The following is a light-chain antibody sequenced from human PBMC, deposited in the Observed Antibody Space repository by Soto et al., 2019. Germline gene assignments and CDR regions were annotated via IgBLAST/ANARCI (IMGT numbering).Light chain of an antibody. CDR3: SSYTRSGYV. CDR2: EVS. V-gene: IGLV2-14*01. Sequence: QSALTQPASVSGSPGQSITISCTGTSSDVGGYNYVSWYQQHPGKAPKLMIYEVSNRPSGVSNRFSGSKSGNTASLTISGLQAEDEADYYCSSYTRSGYVFGTGTKVTVL. CDR1: SSDVGGYNY. J-gene: IGLJ1*01.